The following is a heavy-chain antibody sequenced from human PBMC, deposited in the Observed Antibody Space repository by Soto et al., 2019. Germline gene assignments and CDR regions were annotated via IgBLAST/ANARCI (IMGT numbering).Heavy chain of an antibody. CDR2: IIPIFGTA. V-gene: IGHV1-69*12. Sequence: QVQLVQSGAEVKKPGSSAKVSCKASGGTFSSYAISWVRQAPGQGLEWMGGIIPIFGTANYAQKFQGRVTITADESTSTAYMELSSLRSEDTAVDYCARVAHDYGGVGYWGQGTLVTVSS. D-gene: IGHD4-17*01. CDR3: ARVAHDYGGVGY. J-gene: IGHJ4*02. CDR1: GGTFSSYA.